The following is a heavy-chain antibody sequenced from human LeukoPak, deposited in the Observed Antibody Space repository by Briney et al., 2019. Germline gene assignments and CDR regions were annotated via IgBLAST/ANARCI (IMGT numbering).Heavy chain of an antibody. D-gene: IGHD2-2*01. CDR2: INPNSDDT. Sequence: ASVKVSCKASGYTFTGYYIHWVRQAPGQGLEWMGWINPNSDDTNYAQNFQGRVTMTRDTSISTDYMELSRLRSDDTAVFYCARGGNVYCSGNTCYLPDYWGQGTLVTVSS. J-gene: IGHJ4*02. CDR3: ARGGNVYCSGNTCYLPDY. CDR1: GYTFTGYY. V-gene: IGHV1-2*02.